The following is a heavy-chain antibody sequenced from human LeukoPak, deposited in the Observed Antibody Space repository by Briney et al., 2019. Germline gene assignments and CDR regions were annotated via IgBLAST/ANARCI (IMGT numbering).Heavy chain of an antibody. CDR2: INHSGST. CDR1: GGSFSGYY. V-gene: IGHV4-34*01. CDR3: ARGQTYYYGSGSYYRH. J-gene: IGHJ4*02. Sequence: SETLSLTCAVYGGSFSGYYWSWIRQPPGKGLEWLGEINHSGSTNYNPSLKSRVTISVDTSKNQFSLKLSSVTAADTAVYYCARGQTYYYGSGSYYRHWGQGTLVTVSS. D-gene: IGHD3-10*01.